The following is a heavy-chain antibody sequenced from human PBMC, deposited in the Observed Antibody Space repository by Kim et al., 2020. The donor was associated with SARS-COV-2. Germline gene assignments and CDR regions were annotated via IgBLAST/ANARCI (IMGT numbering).Heavy chain of an antibody. V-gene: IGHV3-30*18. CDR2: ISDDGGIT. CDR3: AKVKSLGGGQYRPSFDN. J-gene: IGHJ4*02. Sequence: GGSLRLSCEASGFMFSRFGMHWVRQAPGEGLQWVAVISDDGGITQYADSVKGRFTVSRDNSKTTLHLQMNSLRTEDTGTYYCAKVKSLGGGQYRPSFDNWGQGTPVIVTS. D-gene: IGHD3-16*01. CDR1: GFMFSRFG.